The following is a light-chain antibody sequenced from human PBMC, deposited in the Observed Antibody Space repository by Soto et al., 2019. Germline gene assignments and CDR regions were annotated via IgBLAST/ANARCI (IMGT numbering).Light chain of an antibody. CDR3: QQYGSSSIT. CDR1: QSVSSSY. V-gene: IGKV3-20*01. J-gene: IGKJ5*01. Sequence: ESVLTHAPGTLSLYPGERATLSCRASQSVSSSYLAWYQQKPGQAPRLLIYGASSRATGIPDRFSGSGSGTDFTLTISRLEPEDFAVYYCQQYGSSSITFGQGTRLEIK. CDR2: GAS.